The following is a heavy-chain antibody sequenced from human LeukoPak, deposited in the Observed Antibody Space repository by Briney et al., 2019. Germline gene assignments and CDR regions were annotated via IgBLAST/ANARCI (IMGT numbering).Heavy chain of an antibody. Sequence: GGSLRLSCAASGFTFSSYAMHWVRQAPGKGLDYVSGISSNGGTTYYANSVKGRFTISRDNSKNTLYLQMGSLRIEDMGVYYCARRFAAQLAFVDVWGKGTTVTISS. D-gene: IGHD3-3*02. CDR1: GFTFSSYA. CDR3: ARRFAAQLAFVDV. J-gene: IGHJ6*04. CDR2: ISSNGGTT. V-gene: IGHV3-64*01.